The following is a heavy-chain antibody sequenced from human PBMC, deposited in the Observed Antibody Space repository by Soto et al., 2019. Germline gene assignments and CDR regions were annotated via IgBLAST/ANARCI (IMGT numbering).Heavy chain of an antibody. V-gene: IGHV6-1*01. J-gene: IGHJ6*02. Sequence: SQTLSLTCAISGDSVSSNSAAWNWIRQSPSRGLEWLGRTYYRPKWYNDYAVSVKSRITINPDTSKNQFSLQLNSVTPEDTAVYYCERFKSLPHDRSTWYGSPRYCYYYYGMDVWGQWTTVTASS. D-gene: IGHD6-13*01. CDR2: TYYRPKWYN. CDR3: ERFKSLPHDRSTWYGSPRYCYYYYGMDV. CDR1: GDSVSSNSAA.